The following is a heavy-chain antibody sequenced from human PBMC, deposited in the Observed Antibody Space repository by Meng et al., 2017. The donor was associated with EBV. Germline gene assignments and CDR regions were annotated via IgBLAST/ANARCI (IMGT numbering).Heavy chain of an antibody. Sequence: QVQVVQCGAGVKEPGASVKVCCKASGYTFTSYYLHWVRQAPGQGLEWMGIIIPAGGNTNYAQKFRGRFTMTRDTSTSTVYMDLSILTSEDTAVYYCVRELVGGTFDYWGQGTLVTVSS. V-gene: IGHV1-46*01. J-gene: IGHJ4*02. CDR1: GYTFTSYY. CDR3: VRELVGGTFDY. CDR2: IIPAGGNT. D-gene: IGHD1/OR15-1a*01.